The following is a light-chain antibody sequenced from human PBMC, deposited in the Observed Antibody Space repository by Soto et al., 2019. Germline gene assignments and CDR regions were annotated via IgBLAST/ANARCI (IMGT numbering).Light chain of an antibody. V-gene: IGKV3-20*01. J-gene: IGKJ2*01. CDR1: QILSSYH. Sequence: EVVLTQSPGTLSLSPGETATLSCRASQILSSYHLLWYQQKPGQAPRLLIFGASSRAAGIPDRFSGSGSGTDFTLTISRLEPDDFAVYYCQQYGNSLYTFGQGTRLEIK. CDR2: GAS. CDR3: QQYGNSLYT.